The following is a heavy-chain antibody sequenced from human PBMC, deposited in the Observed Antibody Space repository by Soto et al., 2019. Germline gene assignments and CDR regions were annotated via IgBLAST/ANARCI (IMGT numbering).Heavy chain of an antibody. D-gene: IGHD3-10*01. CDR2: IIPMLSMS. CDR1: GGTFNSYT. J-gene: IGHJ4*02. V-gene: IGHV1-69*02. CDR3: ATSYGSGSRPFDS. Sequence: QVQLVQSGAEVKKSGSSVRVSCKASGGTFNSYTLSWVRQAPGQRLEWMGRIIPMLSMSTYAQKFQGRVSIIAGKATNTVYLDLSSLRSDDTAIFYCATSYGSGSRPFDSWGQGTLVTVSS.